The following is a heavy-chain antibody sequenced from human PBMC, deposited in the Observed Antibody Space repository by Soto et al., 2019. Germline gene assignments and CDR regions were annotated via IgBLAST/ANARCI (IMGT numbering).Heavy chain of an antibody. CDR1: GYTFTSYG. V-gene: IGHV1-18*01. Sequence: ASVKVSCKASGYTFTSYGISWVRQAPGQGLEWMGWISAYNGNIKYAQNLQGRVTMTTDTSTSTAYMELRSLRSDDTALYYCARHPEIFEYWGPGAQVTLSS. CDR3: ARHPEIFEY. CDR2: ISAYNGNI. J-gene: IGHJ4*02.